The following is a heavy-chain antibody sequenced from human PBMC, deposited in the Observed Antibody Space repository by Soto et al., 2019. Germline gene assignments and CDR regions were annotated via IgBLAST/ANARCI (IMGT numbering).Heavy chain of an antibody. CDR2: ISSTGSTP. D-gene: IGHD6-6*01. J-gene: IGHJ5*02. Sequence: VGSLRLSCAASGFPFSDSYMAWIRLAPGKGLEEIATISSTGSTPYYADSVKGRFTISRDNAQNSLYLEMNNLRAEDTAVYYCARGQQLVANWLDPWGQGILVTVSS. CDR1: GFPFSDSY. CDR3: ARGQQLVANWLDP. V-gene: IGHV3-11*01.